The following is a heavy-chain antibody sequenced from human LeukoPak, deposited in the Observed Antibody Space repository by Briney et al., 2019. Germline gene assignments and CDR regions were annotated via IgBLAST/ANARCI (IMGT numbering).Heavy chain of an antibody. D-gene: IGHD2-2*01. CDR1: GGSISSYY. CDR3: ARGLGYCSSTSCSEDYFDY. CDR2: IYYSGST. V-gene: IGHV4-59*08. Sequence: SETLSLTCTVSGGSISSYYWSWIRQPPGKGLEWIGYIYYSGSTYYNPSLKSRVTISVDTSKNQFSLRLSSVTAADTAVYYCARGLGYCSSTSCSEDYFDYWGQGTLVTVSS. J-gene: IGHJ4*02.